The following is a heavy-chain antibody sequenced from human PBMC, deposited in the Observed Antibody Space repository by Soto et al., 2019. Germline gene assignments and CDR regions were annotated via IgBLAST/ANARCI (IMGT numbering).Heavy chain of an antibody. Sequence: EVQLLESGGGLVQPGGSLRLSCAASGFIFSSYAMSWVRQAPGKGLEWVSGIGRSGGDTYYADSVMGRFSISRDNSKDTLFLQINSLRAEDTAIYFCAKALGCSISATCSYFDYWGQGTLVTVSS. J-gene: IGHJ4*02. CDR1: GFIFSSYA. V-gene: IGHV3-23*01. CDR2: IGRSGGDT. CDR3: AKALGCSISATCSYFDY. D-gene: IGHD2-2*01.